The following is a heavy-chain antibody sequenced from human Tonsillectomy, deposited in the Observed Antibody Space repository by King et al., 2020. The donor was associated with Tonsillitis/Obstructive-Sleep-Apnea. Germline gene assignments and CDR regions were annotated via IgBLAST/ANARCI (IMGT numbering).Heavy chain of an antibody. Sequence: VQLVESGGGLVKPGGSLRLSCAASGFTFSHAWMSWVRQAPGKGLEWVGRIKSKTDGGTTDYAAPVKGRFAISRDDSKNKLYLQMNSLKTEDTAVYYCTTDLKLHSVAFDIWGQGTMLTVSS. J-gene: IGHJ3*02. V-gene: IGHV3-15*01. D-gene: IGHD2/OR15-2a*01. CDR2: IKSKTDGGTT. CDR3: TTDLKLHSVAFDI. CDR1: GFTFSHAW.